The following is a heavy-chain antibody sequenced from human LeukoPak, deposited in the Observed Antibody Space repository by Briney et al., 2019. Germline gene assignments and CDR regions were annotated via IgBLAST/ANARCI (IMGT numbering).Heavy chain of an antibody. CDR1: GYTFTELF. Sequence: ASVKASCKVSGYTFTELFMHWVRQAPGKGLEWMGGFDPEDGETIYAQKFQGRVTMTEDTSTDTAYMELSSLRSEDTAVYYCATRTGSDAFDIWGQGTMVTVSS. CDR2: FDPEDGET. D-gene: IGHD7-27*01. V-gene: IGHV1-24*01. CDR3: ATRTGSDAFDI. J-gene: IGHJ3*02.